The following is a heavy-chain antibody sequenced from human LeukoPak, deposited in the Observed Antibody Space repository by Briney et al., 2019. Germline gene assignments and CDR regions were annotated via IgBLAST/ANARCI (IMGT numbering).Heavy chain of an antibody. V-gene: IGHV1-3*01. CDR2: INAGNGNT. CDR1: GYTFTSYA. Sequence: ASVKVSCKASGYTFTSYAMHWVRQAPGQRLEWMGWINAGNGNTKYSQKFQGRVTITADESTSTAYMELSSLRSEDTAVYYCARDRTYCGGDCFRGYFGYWGQGTLVTVSS. CDR3: ARDRTYCGGDCFRGYFGY. D-gene: IGHD2-21*02. J-gene: IGHJ4*02.